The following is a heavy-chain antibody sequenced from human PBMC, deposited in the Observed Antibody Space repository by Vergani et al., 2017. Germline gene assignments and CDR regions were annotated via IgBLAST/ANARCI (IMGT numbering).Heavy chain of an antibody. V-gene: IGHV3-33*06. CDR2: IWYDGSNK. D-gene: IGHD3-22*01. CDR1: GFTFSSYG. J-gene: IGHJ4*02. Sequence: QVQLVESGGGVVQPGRSLRLSCAASGFTFSSYGMHWVRQAPGKGLEWVAVIWYDGSNKYYADSVKGRFTISRDNSKNTLYLQMNSLRAEDTAVYYCAKWATYYYDSSGYHAKYYFDYWGQGTLVTVSS. CDR3: AKWATYYYDSSGYHAKYYFDY.